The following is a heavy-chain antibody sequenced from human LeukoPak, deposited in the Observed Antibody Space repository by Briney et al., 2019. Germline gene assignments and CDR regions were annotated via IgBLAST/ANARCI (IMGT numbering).Heavy chain of an antibody. J-gene: IGHJ4*02. D-gene: IGHD6-19*01. V-gene: IGHV3-23*01. CDR3: AKAPKLAVAGFDH. Sequence: GGSLRLSCAASGFTFSSYTLSWVRQAPGKGLEWVLVISGSGGTTYYADSVKGRFTISRDNSKNTLYLQMNSLRTEDTAVYLCAKAPKLAVAGFDHWGQGTLLTVSS. CDR2: ISGSGGTT. CDR1: GFTFSSYT.